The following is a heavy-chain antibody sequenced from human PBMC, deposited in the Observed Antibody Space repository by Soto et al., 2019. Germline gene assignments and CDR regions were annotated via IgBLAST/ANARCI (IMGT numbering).Heavy chain of an antibody. D-gene: IGHD6-19*01. Sequence: VQLVESGGGVVQPGRSLRLSCAASGFTFSDYAMHWVRQAPGKGLEWVAVVSHDGRNTHYADSVKGRFTISRDSSKTTVSLEMTSLRAEDTAVYYCAKGGRQCRVTSDFNYGGQGSLVTVSS. V-gene: IGHV3-30*18. CDR1: GFTFSDYA. J-gene: IGHJ4*02. CDR3: AKGGRQCRVTSDFNY. CDR2: VSHDGRNT.